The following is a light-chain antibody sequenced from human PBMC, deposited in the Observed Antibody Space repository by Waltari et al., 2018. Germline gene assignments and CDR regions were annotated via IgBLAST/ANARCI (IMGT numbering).Light chain of an antibody. V-gene: IGKV1-5*03. CDR3: QQYNSYSRT. J-gene: IGKJ1*01. CDR2: KAS. Sequence: DIQMTQSPSTLSASVGDRVTITCRASQSINSWLVWYQQKPGKAPNLLIYKASTLESGVPSRFSGSGSGTEFTLTISSLQPDDFATYYCQQYNSYSRTFGQGTKVEIK. CDR1: QSINSW.